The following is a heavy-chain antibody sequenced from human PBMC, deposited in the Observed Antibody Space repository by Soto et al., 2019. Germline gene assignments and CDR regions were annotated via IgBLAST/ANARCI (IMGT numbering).Heavy chain of an antibody. CDR1: GGSFRAYH. Sequence: SETLSLTCAVYGGSFRAYHCSWIRQAPGKGLEWIGEIDYRGNTNYIPSLRSRVSMSVDTSKNQFSLRLSAVTAADTAVYFCARSMNDHKHHHWGFDNWGHGTRVTVS. CDR3: ARSMNDHKHHHWGFDN. CDR2: IDYRGNT. J-gene: IGHJ4*01. V-gene: IGHV4-34*01. D-gene: IGHD7-27*01.